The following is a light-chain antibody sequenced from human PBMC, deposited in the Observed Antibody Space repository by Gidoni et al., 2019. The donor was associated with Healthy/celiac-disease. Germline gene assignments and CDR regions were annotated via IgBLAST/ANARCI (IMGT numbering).Light chain of an antibody. Sequence: DIVMTQSPLSLPVTPGEPDSISCRSSQSLLHSNGYNYLDWYLQKPGQSPQLLFYLGSHRASGVPDRFSGSGSGTDFTLKISRVEAEEVGVYYFMQALQTPTCGQGTKLEIK. V-gene: IGKV2-28*01. CDR1: QSLLHSNGYNY. CDR3: MQALQTPT. J-gene: IGKJ2*01. CDR2: LGS.